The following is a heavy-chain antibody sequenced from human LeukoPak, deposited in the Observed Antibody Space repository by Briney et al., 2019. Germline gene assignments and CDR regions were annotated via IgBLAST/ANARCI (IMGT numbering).Heavy chain of an antibody. V-gene: IGHV3-33*01. CDR3: AREYAARHGDNWFDP. CDR2: IWYDGSNK. J-gene: IGHJ5*02. Sequence: GGSLRLSCAASGFTFSSYGMHWVRQAPGKGLEWVAVIWYDGSNKYYADSVKGRFTISRDNSENTLYLQMNSLRAEDTAVYYCAREYAARHGDNWFDPWGQGTLVTVSS. CDR1: GFTFSSYG. D-gene: IGHD6-6*01.